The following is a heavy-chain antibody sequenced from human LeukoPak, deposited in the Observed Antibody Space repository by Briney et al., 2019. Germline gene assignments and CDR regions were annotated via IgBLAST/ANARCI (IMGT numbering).Heavy chain of an antibody. CDR2: ISWNSGSI. D-gene: IGHD6-13*01. V-gene: IGHV3-9*03. Sequence: GGSLRLSCAASGFTFDDYVMHWVRQAPGKGLEWVSGISWNSGSIGYADSVKGRFTISRDNAKNSLFLQMNSLRVEDMALYYCAKDRGYSSSFFEIWGQGTPVTVSS. CDR3: AKDRGYSSSFFEI. CDR1: GFTFDDYV. J-gene: IGHJ4*02.